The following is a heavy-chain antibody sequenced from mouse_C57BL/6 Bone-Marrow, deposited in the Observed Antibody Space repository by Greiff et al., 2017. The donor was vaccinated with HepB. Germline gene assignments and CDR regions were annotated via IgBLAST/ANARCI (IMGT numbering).Heavy chain of an antibody. CDR3: AKNYYSKYDSAMDY. D-gene: IGHD2-5*01. V-gene: IGHV2-5*01. J-gene: IGHJ4*01. CDR1: GFSLTSYG. CDR2: IWRGGST. Sequence: QVQLQQSGPGLVQPSQSLSITCTVSGFSLTSYGVHWVRQSPGKGLEWLGVIWRGGSTDYNAAFMSRLSITKDNTKSQVFFKMNSLQADDTAIYYCAKNYYSKYDSAMDYWGQGTSVTVSS.